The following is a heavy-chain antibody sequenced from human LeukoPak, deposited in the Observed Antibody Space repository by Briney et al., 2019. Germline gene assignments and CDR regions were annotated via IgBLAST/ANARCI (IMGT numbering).Heavy chain of an antibody. CDR1: GYTFTSYG. J-gene: IGHJ4*02. CDR2: ISAYNGNT. CDR3: ARDRARYYDILTGYSPPEFDY. V-gene: IGHV1-18*01. Sequence: ASVKVSCKASGYTFTSYGISWMRQAPRQGLEWMGWISAYNGNTNYAQKLQGRVTMTTDTSTSTAYMELRSLRSDDTAVYYCARDRARYYDILTGYSPPEFDYWGQGTLVTVSS. D-gene: IGHD3-9*01.